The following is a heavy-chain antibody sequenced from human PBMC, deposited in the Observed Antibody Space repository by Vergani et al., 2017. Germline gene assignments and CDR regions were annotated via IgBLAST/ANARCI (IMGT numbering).Heavy chain of an antibody. Sequence: QVQLQESGPGLVKPSQTLSLTCTVSGGSISSGGYYWSWIRQHPGKGLEWIGYIYYSGSTYYNPSLKSRVTISVDTSKNQFSLKLSSVTSADTAVYYWAGGTSRDRDYYYYYMDVWGKGTTVTVSS. V-gene: IGHV4-31*03. CDR1: GGSISSGGYY. D-gene: IGHD2-2*01. CDR3: AGGTSRDRDYYYYYMDV. J-gene: IGHJ6*03. CDR2: IYYSGST.